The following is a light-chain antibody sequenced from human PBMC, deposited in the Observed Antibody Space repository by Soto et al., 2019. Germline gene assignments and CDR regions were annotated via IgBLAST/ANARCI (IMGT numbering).Light chain of an antibody. V-gene: IGKV1-39*01. Sequence: DIEMTQSPSSLSASVGDRVTITCRASESISSKLNWYQQKPGKAPALLISGASRLHSGVPSTFSGSRSGTDFTLSISGLQHEDFATYYCQQGYRTPFTFGPGTKVDIK. J-gene: IGKJ3*01. CDR1: ESISSK. CDR3: QQGYRTPFT. CDR2: GAS.